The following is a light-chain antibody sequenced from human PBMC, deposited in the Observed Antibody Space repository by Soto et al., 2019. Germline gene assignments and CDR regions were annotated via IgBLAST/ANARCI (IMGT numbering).Light chain of an antibody. J-gene: IGKJ5*01. CDR2: DAY. CDR1: QSFRGL. CDR3: QQRHRWPIT. Sequence: ELVSRHSLVTLSLSPGERDTLSCRASQSFRGLLAWYQQKPGQAPRLLIYDAYNRATGIPPRFSGSGSGTDFTLTISRLEPEESAVYYCQQRHRWPITFGQGTRLEIK. V-gene: IGKV3-11*01.